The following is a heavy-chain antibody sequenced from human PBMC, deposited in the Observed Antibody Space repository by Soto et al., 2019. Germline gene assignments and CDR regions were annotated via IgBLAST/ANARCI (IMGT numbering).Heavy chain of an antibody. J-gene: IGHJ4*01. CDR1: GFTFSSYA. CDR3: AKNLAVYSSSSFDY. Sequence: GGSLRLSCAASGFTFSSYAMSWVRQAPGKGLEWVSAISGSGGSTYYADSVKGRFTISRDNSKNTLYLQMNSLRAEDTAVYYCAKNLAVYSSSSFDYWGPGTLCPVSP. D-gene: IGHD6-13*01. CDR2: ISGSGGST. V-gene: IGHV3-23*01.